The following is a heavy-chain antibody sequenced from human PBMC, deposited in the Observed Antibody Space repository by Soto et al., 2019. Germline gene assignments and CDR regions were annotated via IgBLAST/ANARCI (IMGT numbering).Heavy chain of an antibody. Sequence: GGSLRLSCAASGFTFSSYSMNWVRQAPGKGLEWVSYISSSSSTIYYADSVKGRFTISRDNAKNSLYLQMNSLRAEDTAVYYCAICSGGSCYTSPVLDYWGQGTLVTVSP. CDR2: ISSSSSTI. CDR3: AICSGGSCYTSPVLDY. J-gene: IGHJ4*02. CDR1: GFTFSSYS. D-gene: IGHD2-15*01. V-gene: IGHV3-48*01.